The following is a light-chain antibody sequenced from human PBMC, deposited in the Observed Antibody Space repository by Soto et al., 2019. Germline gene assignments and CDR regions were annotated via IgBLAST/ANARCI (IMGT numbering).Light chain of an antibody. CDR3: QQYNNWPPLIT. Sequence: EIVMTQSPVTLSVSPGERATLSCRASQSVSNRLAWYQQKPGQAPRLLIYDASTRAPGIPARFSGSGSGTEFTLTIGSLQSEDFAVYYCQQYNNWPPLITFGQGTRLEIK. CDR1: QSVSNR. J-gene: IGKJ5*01. V-gene: IGKV3-15*01. CDR2: DAS.